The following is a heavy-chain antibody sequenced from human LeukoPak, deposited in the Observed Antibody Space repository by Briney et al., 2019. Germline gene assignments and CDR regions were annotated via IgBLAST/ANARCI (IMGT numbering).Heavy chain of an antibody. Sequence: PGGSLRLSCAASGFTFSNHAMHWVRQAPGKGLEYVSAISSNGGSTYYANSVKGRFTISRDSSKNTLYLQMGSLRAEDMAVYHCARGGGIAATGLYFDYWGQGTLVTVSS. V-gene: IGHV3-64*01. CDR1: GFTFSNHA. J-gene: IGHJ4*02. CDR3: ARGGGIAATGLYFDY. D-gene: IGHD6-13*01. CDR2: ISSNGGST.